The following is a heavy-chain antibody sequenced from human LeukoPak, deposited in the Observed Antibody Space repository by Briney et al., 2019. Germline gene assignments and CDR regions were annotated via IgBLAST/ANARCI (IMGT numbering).Heavy chain of an antibody. V-gene: IGHV3-23*01. D-gene: IGHD4-23*01. CDR1: GCTFSSYA. J-gene: IGHJ4*02. Sequence: GGSLRLSCAASGCTFSSYAMGWVRQAPGKGLERVSTISDAGGSTYYADSVKGRFTISRANSKNTLYLQMNSVRAEDTAVYYGAKRSGGNSGPFDYWGQGTLVTVSS. CDR3: AKRSGGNSGPFDY. CDR2: ISDAGGST.